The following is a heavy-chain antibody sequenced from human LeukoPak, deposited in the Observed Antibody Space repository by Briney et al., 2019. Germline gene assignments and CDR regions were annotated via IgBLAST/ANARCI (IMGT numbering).Heavy chain of an antibody. Sequence: GASVKVSCKASGYTFTSYDINWVRQATGQALEWMGWMNPNSGNTGYAQKFQGRVTMTRNTSINTAYMKVSSLRSEDTAVYYCARRAASSGTPLGYWGQGTLVTVSS. CDR2: MNPNSGNT. V-gene: IGHV1-8*01. CDR3: ARRAASSGTPLGY. D-gene: IGHD6-19*01. J-gene: IGHJ4*02. CDR1: GYTFTSYD.